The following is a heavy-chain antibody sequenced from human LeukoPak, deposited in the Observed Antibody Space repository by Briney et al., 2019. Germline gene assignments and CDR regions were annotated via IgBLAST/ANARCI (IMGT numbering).Heavy chain of an antibody. Sequence: SETLSLTCAVYGGSFSGYYWSWIRQPPGKGLEWIGEINHSGSTNYNPSLKSRVTISVDTSKNQFSLKLSSVTAADTAVYYCARTYGSGSYYLSYLRWFDPWGQGTLVTVSS. D-gene: IGHD3-10*01. V-gene: IGHV4-34*01. CDR2: INHSGST. CDR3: ARTYGSGSYYLSYLRWFDP. CDR1: GGSFSGYY. J-gene: IGHJ5*02.